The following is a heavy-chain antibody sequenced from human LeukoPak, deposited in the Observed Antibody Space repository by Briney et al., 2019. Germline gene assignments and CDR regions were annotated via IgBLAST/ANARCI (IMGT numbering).Heavy chain of an antibody. CDR2: IYYTGST. Sequence: SETLSLTCTVSGYSISSGYYWGWIRQPPGKGLEWIGYIYYTGSTNYNPSLKSRVTISVDTSKNQFSLKLSSVTAADTAMYYCARADSGSYPFDYWGQGTLVTVSS. J-gene: IGHJ4*02. CDR1: GYSISSGYY. D-gene: IGHD1-26*01. V-gene: IGHV4-61*01. CDR3: ARADSGSYPFDY.